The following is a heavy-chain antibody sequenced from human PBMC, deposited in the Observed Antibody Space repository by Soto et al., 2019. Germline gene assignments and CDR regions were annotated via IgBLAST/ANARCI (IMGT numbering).Heavy chain of an antibody. D-gene: IGHD6-19*01. CDR3: ARDRYSSGWSGYWGFDY. V-gene: IGHV1-3*01. Sequence: QVQLVQSGAEVKKPGASVKVSCKASGYTFTNYAMHWVRQAPGQRLEWMGWINAGNGNTKYSQKFQGRVTISRDTSASTAYMELSSLTSEDTAVYYCARDRYSSGWSGYWGFDYWGQGTLVTVSS. CDR2: INAGNGNT. CDR1: GYTFTNYA. J-gene: IGHJ4*02.